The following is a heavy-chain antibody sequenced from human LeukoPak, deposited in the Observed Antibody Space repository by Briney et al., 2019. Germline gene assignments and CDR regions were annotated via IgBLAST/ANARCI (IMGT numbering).Heavy chain of an antibody. J-gene: IGHJ5*02. V-gene: IGHV4-39*07. D-gene: IGHD4-17*01. CDR1: GGSISSSSYY. Sequence: PSETLSLTCTVSGGSISSSSYYWGWIRQPPGKGLEWIGSIYYSGSTYYNPSLKSRVTISVDTSKNQFSLKLSSMTAADTAVYYCARITTVTTTADDPWGQGTLVTVSS. CDR3: ARITTVTTTADDP. CDR2: IYYSGST.